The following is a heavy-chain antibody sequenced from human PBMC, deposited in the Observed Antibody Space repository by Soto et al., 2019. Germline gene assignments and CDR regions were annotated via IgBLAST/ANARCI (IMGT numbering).Heavy chain of an antibody. V-gene: IGHV4-31*03. Sequence: QVQLQESGPGLVKPSQTLSLTCTVSGGSISSGGYYWSWIRQHPGKGLEWIGYIYYSGGTYYNPSLMSRLTISVDTSKNQFSLKLSSATAADTAVYYCARSPEKTWREHAFDIWGQGTMVTVSS. CDR3: ARSPEKTWREHAFDI. CDR2: IYYSGGT. J-gene: IGHJ3*02. CDR1: GGSISSGGYY.